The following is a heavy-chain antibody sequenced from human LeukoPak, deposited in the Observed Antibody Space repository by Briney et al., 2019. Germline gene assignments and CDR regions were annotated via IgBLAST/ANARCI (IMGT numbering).Heavy chain of an antibody. CDR2: IKQDGSEK. J-gene: IGHJ4*02. Sequence: GGSLRLPCAASGFTFSIYWMSWVRQAPGKGLEWVANIKQDGSEKYYVDSVKGRFTISRDNAKNSLYLQMNSLRAEDTAVYYCARDDTVTTRVGFIDWGQGTLVTVSS. D-gene: IGHD4-17*01. V-gene: IGHV3-7*01. CDR1: GFTFSIYW. CDR3: ARDDTVTTRVGFID.